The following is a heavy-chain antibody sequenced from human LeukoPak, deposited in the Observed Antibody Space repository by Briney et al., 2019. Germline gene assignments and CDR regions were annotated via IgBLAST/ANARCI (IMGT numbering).Heavy chain of an antibody. V-gene: IGHV3-23*01. CDR1: GFTFRGYA. CDR2: ISGSGGST. D-gene: IGHD6-13*01. J-gene: IGHJ5*02. CDR3: AKDQAAGLNWFDP. Sequence: PGGSLRLSCAASGFTFRGYAMSWVRQAPGKGLEWVSAISGSGGSTYYADSVKGRFTISRDNAKNTLYLQMNSLRAEDTAVYYCAKDQAAGLNWFDPWGQGPLVTVSS.